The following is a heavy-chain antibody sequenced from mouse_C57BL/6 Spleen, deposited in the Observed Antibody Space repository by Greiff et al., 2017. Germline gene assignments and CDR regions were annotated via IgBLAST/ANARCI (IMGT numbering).Heavy chain of an antibody. CDR1: GYSFTGYF. CDR3: ARSYYYGSSYDRAMDY. CDR2: INPYNGDT. V-gene: IGHV1-20*01. Sequence: EVKLMESGPELVKPGDSVKISCKASGYSFTGYFMNWVMQSHGKSLEWIGRINPYNGDTFYNQKFKGKATLTVDKSSSTAHMELRSLTSEDSAVYYCARSYYYGSSYDRAMDYWGQGTSVTVSS. J-gene: IGHJ4*01. D-gene: IGHD1-1*01.